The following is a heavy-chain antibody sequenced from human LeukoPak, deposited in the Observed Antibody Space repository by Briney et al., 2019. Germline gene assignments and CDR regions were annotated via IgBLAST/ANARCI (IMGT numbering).Heavy chain of an antibody. V-gene: IGHV4-59*01. J-gene: IGHJ5*02. CDR2: IYYSGST. Sequence: SETLSLTCTVSGGSISSYYWSWIRQPPGKGLEWIGYIYYSGSTNYNPSLKSRVTISVDTSKNQFSLKLSSVTAADTAVYYCARDNGDGYTARGWFDPWGQGTLVTVSS. CDR3: ARDNGDGYTARGWFDP. D-gene: IGHD5-24*01. CDR1: GGSISSYY.